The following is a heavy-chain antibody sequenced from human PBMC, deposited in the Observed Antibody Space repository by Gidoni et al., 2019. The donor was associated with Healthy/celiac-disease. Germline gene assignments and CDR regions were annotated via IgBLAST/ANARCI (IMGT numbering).Heavy chain of an antibody. CDR3: VTSSGTAEYYYYYGMDV. CDR2: SSSSSSTI. CDR1: GFTFSSYS. Sequence: EVQLVESGGGLVQPGGSLRLSCAASGFTFSSYSMNGVRQAPGKGLEWVSYSSSSSSTIYYADSVKGRFTISRDNAKNSLYLQMNSLRDEDTAVYYCVTSSGTAEYYYYYGMDVWGQGTTVTVSS. V-gene: IGHV3-48*02. D-gene: IGHD1-1*01. J-gene: IGHJ6*02.